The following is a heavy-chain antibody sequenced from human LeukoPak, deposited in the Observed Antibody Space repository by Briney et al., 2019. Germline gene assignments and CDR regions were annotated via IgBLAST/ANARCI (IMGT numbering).Heavy chain of an antibody. CDR3: AKGLSKSSSASYYTD. J-gene: IGHJ4*02. D-gene: IGHD2-2*02. CDR2: ISWNSGAI. CDR1: GFTFDDYA. V-gene: IGHV3-9*01. Sequence: GRSLRLSCAASGFTFDDYAMHWVRQAPGKGLEWVSGISWNSGAIGYADSVKGRFTISRDNAKNSLYLQMNSLRAKDTALYYCAKGLSKSSSASYYTDWGQGTLVTVSS.